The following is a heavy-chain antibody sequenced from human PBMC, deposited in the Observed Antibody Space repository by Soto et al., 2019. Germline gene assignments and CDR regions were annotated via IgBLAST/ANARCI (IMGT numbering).Heavy chain of an antibody. CDR2: ISYDGSDK. V-gene: IGHV3-30*18. D-gene: IGHD3-16*02. CDR3: AKALGELSPESYDY. Sequence: QVQLVESGGGVVQPGRSLRLSCAASGFTFSSYATHWVRQAPGKGLEWVAVISYDGSDKYYADSVKGRFTISRDNSKITLNLQMNSLRADDTAVYYCAKALGELSPESYDYWGQGTLITVSS. J-gene: IGHJ4*02. CDR1: GFTFSSYA.